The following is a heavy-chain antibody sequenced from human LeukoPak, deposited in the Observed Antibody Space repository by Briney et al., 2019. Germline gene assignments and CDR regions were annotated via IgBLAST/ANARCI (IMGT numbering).Heavy chain of an antibody. CDR2: ISSSSSYI. V-gene: IGHV3-11*03. Sequence: GGSLRLSCAASGFTFSDYYMSWIRQPPGKGLEWVSSISSSSSYIYYADSVKGRFTISRDNAKNSLYLQMNSLRAEDTAVYYCAKFVWALDYWGQGTLVTVSS. D-gene: IGHD2-8*01. CDR3: AKFVWALDY. J-gene: IGHJ4*02. CDR1: GFTFSDYY.